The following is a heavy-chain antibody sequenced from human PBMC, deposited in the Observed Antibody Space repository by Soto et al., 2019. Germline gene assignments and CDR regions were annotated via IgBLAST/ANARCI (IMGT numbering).Heavy chain of an antibody. J-gene: IGHJ5*01. CDR2: IYHSGGT. D-gene: IGHD6-13*01. CDR3: ARGPVVAPGRDLFDS. V-gene: IGHV4-59*01. CDR1: GASINSYY. Sequence: SETLSLTCTVSGASINSYYWSWFRQPPGKGLEWIGYIYHSGGTNYNPSLKSPVTISLDTSTNQFSLKLSSVTAADTAFYYCARGPVVAPGRDLFDSWGQGSLVIVSS.